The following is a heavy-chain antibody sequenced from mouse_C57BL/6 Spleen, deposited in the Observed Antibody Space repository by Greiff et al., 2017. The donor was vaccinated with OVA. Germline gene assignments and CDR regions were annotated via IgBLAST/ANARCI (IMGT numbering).Heavy chain of an antibody. J-gene: IGHJ1*03. CDR3: ARKGITTVVGWYFDV. CDR1: GFSLTSYG. V-gene: IGHV2-2*01. CDR2: IWSGGST. Sequence: VKLVESGPGLVQPSQSLSITCTVSGFSLTSYGVHWVRQSPGKGLEWLGVIWSGGSTDYNAAFISRLSISKDNSKSQVFFKMNSLQADDTAIYYCARKGITTVVGWYFDVWGTGTTVTVSS. D-gene: IGHD1-1*01.